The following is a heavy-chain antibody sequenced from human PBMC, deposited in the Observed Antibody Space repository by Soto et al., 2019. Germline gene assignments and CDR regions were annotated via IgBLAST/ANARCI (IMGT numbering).Heavy chain of an antibody. CDR2: FDPEDGEI. Sequence: GASVKVSCKVSGYTLTELSMHWVRQAPGKGLEWMGSFDPEDGEIIYAQRFQGRVSMTVDTSTDTAYMELSSLRSEDTAIYYCATNLLIRGVLDYWGQGTLVTVSS. V-gene: IGHV1-24*01. J-gene: IGHJ4*02. D-gene: IGHD3-10*01. CDR1: GYTLTELS. CDR3: ATNLLIRGVLDY.